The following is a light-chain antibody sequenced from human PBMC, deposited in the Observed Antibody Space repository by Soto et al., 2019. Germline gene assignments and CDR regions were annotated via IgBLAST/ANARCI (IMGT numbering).Light chain of an antibody. Sequence: QSVLTQPPSVSAAPGQKVTISCSGSSSNIGNNYVSWYQQLPGTAPKLLIYDNDERPSGIPDRFSGSKSGTSATLGITGLQTGDEVDYYCGTWDSSLSGVVFGGGTQLTVL. CDR2: DND. V-gene: IGLV1-51*01. CDR1: SSNIGNNY. CDR3: GTWDSSLSGVV. J-gene: IGLJ2*01.